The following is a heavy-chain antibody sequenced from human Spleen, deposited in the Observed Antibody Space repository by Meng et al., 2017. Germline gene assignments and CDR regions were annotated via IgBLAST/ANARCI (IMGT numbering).Heavy chain of an antibody. CDR1: GFTFDDYT. Sequence: GGSLRLSCAASGFTFDDYTMHWVRQAPGKGLEWVSLITWDGVGTYYADSVKGRFTISRDNSKNSLYLQMNSLRAEDTAVYYCARGGYCSGGSCLDYWGQGTLVTVSS. CDR2: ITWDGVGT. J-gene: IGHJ4*02. V-gene: IGHV3-43*01. CDR3: ARGGYCSGGSCLDY. D-gene: IGHD2-15*01.